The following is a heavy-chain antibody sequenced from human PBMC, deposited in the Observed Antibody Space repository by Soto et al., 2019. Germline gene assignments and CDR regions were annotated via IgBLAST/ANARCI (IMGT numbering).Heavy chain of an antibody. CDR1: GYTFTSYA. Sequence: QVQLVQSGAEVKKPGASVKVSCKASGYTFTSYAMHWVRLAPGQRLEWMGWINAGNGNTKYSQRFQGRVPITRDTSASTAYMELSSLRAEDSAVYCCARDVAAAGLDYWGQGTLVTVSS. CDR2: INAGNGNT. V-gene: IGHV1-3*01. D-gene: IGHD6-13*01. CDR3: ARDVAAAGLDY. J-gene: IGHJ4*02.